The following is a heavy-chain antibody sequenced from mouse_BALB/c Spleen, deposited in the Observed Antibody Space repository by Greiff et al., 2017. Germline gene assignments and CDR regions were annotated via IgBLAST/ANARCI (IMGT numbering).Heavy chain of an antibody. J-gene: IGHJ3*01. Sequence: QVQLQQSGPELVKPGASVKISCKASGYAFSSSWMNWVKQRPGQGLEWIGRIYPGDGDTNYNGKFKGKATLTADKSSSTAYMQLSSLTSVDSAVYFCARGITTATGFAYWGQGTLVTVSA. CDR1: GYAFSSSW. CDR3: ARGITTATGFAY. D-gene: IGHD1-2*01. V-gene: IGHV1-82*01. CDR2: IYPGDGDT.